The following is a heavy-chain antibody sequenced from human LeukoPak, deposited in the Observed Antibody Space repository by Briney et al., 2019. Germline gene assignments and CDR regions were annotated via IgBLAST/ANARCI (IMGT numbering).Heavy chain of an antibody. Sequence: GGSLRLSCAASGFTFSSYGMNWVRQAPGKGPEWISYISRSGSTIYYAVSVKGRFTISRDNAKNSLYLQMSSLGAEDTAIYYCSRDRGGGDIYFDYWGQGTLVTVSS. CDR3: SRDRGGGDIYFDY. J-gene: IGHJ4*02. CDR1: GFTFSSYG. CDR2: ISRSGSTI. D-gene: IGHD2-21*02. V-gene: IGHV3-48*03.